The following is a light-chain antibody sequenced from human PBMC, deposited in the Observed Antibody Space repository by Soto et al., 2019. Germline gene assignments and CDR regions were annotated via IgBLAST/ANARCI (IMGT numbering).Light chain of an antibody. J-gene: IGLJ2*01. CDR2: DVS. V-gene: IGLV2-14*03. Sequence: QSVLTQPASVSGSPGQSITISCTGTSSDVDDYNYVSWYQQHPGNAPKLIISDVSSRPSGISNRFSGSKSGNTASLTISGLQAEDEADYYCSSYPSTNAVVLFGGGTKVTVL. CDR3: SSYPSTNAVVL. CDR1: SSDVDDYNY.